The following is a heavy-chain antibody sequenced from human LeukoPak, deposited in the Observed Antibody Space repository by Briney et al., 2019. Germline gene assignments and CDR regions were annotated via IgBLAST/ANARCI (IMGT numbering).Heavy chain of an antibody. CDR1: GFTVSTNY. Sequence: GGSLRLSCAASGFTVSTNYMSWVRQAPGKGLERVSVIYSGGSTYYTDSVKGRFTISRDNSKNTLYLQMNSLRAEDTAVYYCARGGEQLLAPYYYYGMDVWGQGTTVTVSS. D-gene: IGHD6-13*01. J-gene: IGHJ6*02. CDR3: ARGGEQLLAPYYYYGMDV. CDR2: IYSGGST. V-gene: IGHV3-66*02.